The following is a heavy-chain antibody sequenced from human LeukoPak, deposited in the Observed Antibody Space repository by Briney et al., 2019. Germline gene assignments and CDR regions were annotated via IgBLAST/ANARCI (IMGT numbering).Heavy chain of an antibody. D-gene: IGHD3-10*01. CDR3: ASWPRIWFGELPFDY. V-gene: IGHV4-39*07. CDR1: GGSISSSSYY. J-gene: IGHJ4*02. Sequence: PSETLSLTCTVSGGSISSSSYYWGWIRQPPGKGLEWIGSIYYSGSTCYNPSLKSRVTISVDTSKNQFSLKLSSVTAADTAVYYCASWPRIWFGELPFDYWGQGTLVTASS. CDR2: IYYSGST.